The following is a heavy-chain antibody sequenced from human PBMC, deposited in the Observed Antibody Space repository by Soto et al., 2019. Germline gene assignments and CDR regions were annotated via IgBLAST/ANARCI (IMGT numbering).Heavy chain of an antibody. D-gene: IGHD2-8*02. J-gene: IGHJ4*02. CDR2: INHSGST. CDR3: ARDKITGLFGY. CDR1: GGSFSGYY. V-gene: IGHV4-34*01. Sequence: PSETLSLTCAVYGGSFSGYYWTWIRQPPGTGLEWIGEINHSGSTNYNPSLKSRVTISVDTSKNQFSLKLTSVTAADTAVYYCARDKITGLFGYWGQGTLVIVSS.